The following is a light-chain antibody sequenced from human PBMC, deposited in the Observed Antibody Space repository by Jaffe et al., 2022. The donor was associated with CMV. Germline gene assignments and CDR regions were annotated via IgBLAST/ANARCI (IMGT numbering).Light chain of an antibody. CDR1: QSIFYKSDNKNY. Sequence: DIVMTQSPDSLAVSLGERASISCKSSQSIFYKSDNKNYLAWYQQKPGHPPKLLIYWASTRESGVPDRFSGSGSGTDFTLTISSMQAEDVATYYCQQYYFNPPVTFGQGTKLEIK. CDR2: WAS. J-gene: IGKJ2*01. V-gene: IGKV4-1*01. CDR3: QQYYFNPPVT.